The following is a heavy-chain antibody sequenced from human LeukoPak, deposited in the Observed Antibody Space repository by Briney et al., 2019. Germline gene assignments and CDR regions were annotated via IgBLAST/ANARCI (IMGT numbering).Heavy chain of an antibody. J-gene: IGHJ5*02. Sequence: SETLSLTCTVSGGSISSYYWSWIRQPPGKGLEWIGYIYYSGSTNYSPSLKSRVTISVDTSKNQFSLKLSSVTAADTAVYYCARAHSSGWYWNWFDPWGQGTLVTVSS. CDR2: IYYSGST. CDR3: ARAHSSGWYWNWFDP. D-gene: IGHD6-19*01. V-gene: IGHV4-59*01. CDR1: GGSISSYY.